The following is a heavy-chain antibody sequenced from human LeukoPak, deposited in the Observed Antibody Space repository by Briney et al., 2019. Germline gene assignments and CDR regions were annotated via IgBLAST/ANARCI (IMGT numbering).Heavy chain of an antibody. CDR2: INPNRGGT. CDR3: ARAAPLTIFAVVIYFDY. V-gene: IGHV1-2*02. Sequence: ASVKLSCKASGYTFTGYYMNWGRQAPGQGLEGMGWINPNRGGTNYEKKYQGRVTMTRDTSISTAYMELSRLRSDATAVYYCARAAPLTIFAVVIYFDYWGQGTLVTVSS. CDR1: GYTFTGYY. D-gene: IGHD3-3*01. J-gene: IGHJ4*02.